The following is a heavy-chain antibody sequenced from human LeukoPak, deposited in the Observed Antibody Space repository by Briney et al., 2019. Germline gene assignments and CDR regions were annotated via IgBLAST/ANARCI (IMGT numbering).Heavy chain of an antibody. CDR2: TSGSGGSA. Sequence: GGSLRLSCAASGFTFSSYAMSWVRQAPGKGLEWVSATSGSGGSAYYADSVKGRFTISRDNAKNTLYLQMNSLRAEDTAVYYCARDLTIFGVFRRVRTLDYMGVWGKGTTVAVSS. D-gene: IGHD3-3*01. J-gene: IGHJ6*03. CDR1: GFTFSSYA. CDR3: ARDLTIFGVFRRVRTLDYMGV. V-gene: IGHV3-23*01.